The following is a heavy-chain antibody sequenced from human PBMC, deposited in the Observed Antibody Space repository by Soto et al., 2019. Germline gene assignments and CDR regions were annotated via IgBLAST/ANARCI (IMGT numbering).Heavy chain of an antibody. CDR3: ARVVGDYGDYEVWFDP. Sequence: SETLSLTCTVSGGSISSYYWSWIRQPPGKGLEWIGYIYYSGSTNYNPSLKSRVTISVDTSKNQFSLKLSSVTAADTAVYYCARVVGDYGDYEVWFDPWGQGTLVTVSS. D-gene: IGHD4-17*01. CDR1: GGSISSYY. J-gene: IGHJ5*02. V-gene: IGHV4-59*01. CDR2: IYYSGST.